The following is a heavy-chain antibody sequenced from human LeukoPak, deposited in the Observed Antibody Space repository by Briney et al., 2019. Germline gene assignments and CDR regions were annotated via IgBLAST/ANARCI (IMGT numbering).Heavy chain of an antibody. V-gene: IGHV4-31*03. CDR2: IYYSGST. J-gene: IGHJ4*02. D-gene: IGHD5-18*01. CDR3: ARDPGEYSYGRFDY. CDR1: GGSISSGGYY. Sequence: ASETLSLTCTVSGGSISSGGYYWSWIRQHPGKGLEWIGYIYYSGSTYYNPSLKSRVTISVDTSKNQFSLKLSSVTAADTAVYYCARDPGEYSYGRFDYWGQGTLVTVSS.